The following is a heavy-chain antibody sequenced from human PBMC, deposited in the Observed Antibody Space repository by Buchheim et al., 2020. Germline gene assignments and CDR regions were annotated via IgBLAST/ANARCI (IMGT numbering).Heavy chain of an antibody. V-gene: IGHV3-30*18. CDR2: ISYTGNTI. CDR1: GFTFSDYG. Sequence: QVQLVESGGGVVQPGRSLRLSCEASGFTFSDYGMHWVRQAPGKGLEWVAVISYTGNTIYYADSVKGRFTISRDNSKNTLYLQMGGLTAADTGVYYCAKQYAVATNYFDSWGLGTL. CDR3: AKQYAVATNYFDS. J-gene: IGHJ4*02. D-gene: IGHD4-23*01.